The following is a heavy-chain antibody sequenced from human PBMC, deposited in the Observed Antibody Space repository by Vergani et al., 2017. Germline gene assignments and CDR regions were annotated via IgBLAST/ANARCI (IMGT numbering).Heavy chain of an antibody. CDR3: VRDRGLCAGGRCYTEAWDY. CDR1: GFRFSSYG. CDR2: IRNKAYGGTT. Sequence: DVHLAESGGGFFQPGGSLRLSCAASGFRFSSYGMNWVRQAPGKRLEGVAFIRNKAYGGTTEYAASVKGRFTISRDIAKNTLYLQVRSLRLEDTGVYHCVRDRGLCAGGRCYTEAWDYWGQGTPVTVSS. V-gene: IGHV3-71*01. D-gene: IGHD2-2*02. J-gene: IGHJ4*02.